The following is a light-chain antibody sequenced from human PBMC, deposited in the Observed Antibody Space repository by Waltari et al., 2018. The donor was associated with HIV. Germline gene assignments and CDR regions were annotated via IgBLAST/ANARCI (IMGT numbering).Light chain of an antibody. CDR2: GNT. CDR1: SSNIGAGYD. J-gene: IGLJ2*01. Sequence: QSVLTQPPSVSGAPGQRVTISCTGSSSNIGAGYDVHWYQQLPGTAPKLLIYGNTNRPSGVPDRFSGSKSGTSASLAITGLQADDEADYYCQFYDVSFSAIFGGGTKLTVL. V-gene: IGLV1-40*01. CDR3: QFYDVSFSAI.